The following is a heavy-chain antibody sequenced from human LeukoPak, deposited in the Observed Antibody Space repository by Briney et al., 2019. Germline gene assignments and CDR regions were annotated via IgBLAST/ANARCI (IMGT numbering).Heavy chain of an antibody. V-gene: IGHV3-21*04. CDR3: AKGTMSQHRGAFDI. J-gene: IGHJ3*02. D-gene: IGHD3-22*01. Sequence: PGGSLRLSCAASGFTFSSYGMHWVRQAPGKGLEWVSSISSSGGHTFYSDSVKGRFTISRDNAKNSLYLQMNSLRAEDTAVYYCAKGTMSQHRGAFDIWGQGTMVIVSS. CDR2: ISSSGGHT. CDR1: GFTFSSYG.